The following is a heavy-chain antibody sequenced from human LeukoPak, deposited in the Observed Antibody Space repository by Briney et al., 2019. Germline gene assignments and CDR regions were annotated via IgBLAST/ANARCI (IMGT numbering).Heavy chain of an antibody. Sequence: PGGSLRLSCAASGFTFSSYAMSWVRQAPGKGLEWVSAISGSGGSAYYADSVKGRFTISRDNSKNTLYLQMNSLRAEDTAVYYCAKDGATYYYDSSGYEGYYFDYWGQGTLVTVSS. J-gene: IGHJ4*02. D-gene: IGHD3-22*01. CDR2: ISGSGGSA. V-gene: IGHV3-23*01. CDR3: AKDGATYYYDSSGYEGYYFDY. CDR1: GFTFSSYA.